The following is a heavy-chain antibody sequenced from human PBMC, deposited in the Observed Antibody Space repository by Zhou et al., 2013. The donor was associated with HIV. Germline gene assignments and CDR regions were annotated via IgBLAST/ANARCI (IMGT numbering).Heavy chain of an antibody. CDR1: GGTFSNYA. CDR2: IIPIFGTA. D-gene: IGHD3-22*01. CDR3: ASPDYDSSASYFALYI. J-gene: IGHJ3*02. V-gene: IGHV1-69*01. Sequence: QVQLVQSGAEVKKPGSSVKVSCKASGGTFSNYAISWVRQAPGQGPEWMGGIIPIFGTANFAQKFQGRVTITTDESTTTAYMELSSLRSEDTAVYFCASPDYDSSASYFALYIWGRRRMVTVSS.